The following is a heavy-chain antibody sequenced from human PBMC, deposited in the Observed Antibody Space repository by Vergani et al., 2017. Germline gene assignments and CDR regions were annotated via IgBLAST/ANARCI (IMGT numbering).Heavy chain of an antibody. V-gene: IGHV3-48*04. Sequence: EVQLVESGGGLVQPGGSLRLSCAASGFTFSSYSMNWVRQAPGKGLEWVSYISSSSSTIYYADSVNGRFTISRDNAKNSLYLQMNSLRAEDTAVYYCARETNWNDGDWFDPWGQGTLVTVSS. CDR2: ISSSSSTI. J-gene: IGHJ5*02. CDR3: ARETNWNDGDWFDP. CDR1: GFTFSSYS. D-gene: IGHD1-1*01.